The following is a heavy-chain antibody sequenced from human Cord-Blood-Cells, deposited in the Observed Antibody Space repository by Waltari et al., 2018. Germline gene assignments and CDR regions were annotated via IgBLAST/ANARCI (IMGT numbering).Heavy chain of an antibody. J-gene: IGHJ4*02. V-gene: IGHV3-48*03. CDR1: GFTFSSYE. CDR3: ARDGVLLWFGELFDY. D-gene: IGHD3-10*01. Sequence: EVQLVESGGGLVQPGGSLRLSCAASGFTFSSYEMNWVRQAPGKRLEWVSYSSSSGSTIYYADPVKGRFTISGDNAKNSLYLQMNSLRAEYTAVYYCARDGVLLWFGELFDYWGQGTLVTVSS. CDR2: SSSSGSTI.